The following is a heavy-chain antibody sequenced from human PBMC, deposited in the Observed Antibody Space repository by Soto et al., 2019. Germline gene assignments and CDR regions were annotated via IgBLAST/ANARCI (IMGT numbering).Heavy chain of an antibody. CDR1: GYTFTDYY. CDR2: INPNSGGT. V-gene: IGHV1-2*02. Sequence: ASVKVSCKASGYTFTDYYMHWVRQAPGQGLEWMGWINPNSGGTNYAQKFQGRVTMTRDTSISTAYMELSRLRSDDTAVYYCARKLELRGSYYYYYDMDVWGQGTTVTSP. CDR3: ARKLELRGSYYYYYDMDV. J-gene: IGHJ6*02. D-gene: IGHD1-7*01.